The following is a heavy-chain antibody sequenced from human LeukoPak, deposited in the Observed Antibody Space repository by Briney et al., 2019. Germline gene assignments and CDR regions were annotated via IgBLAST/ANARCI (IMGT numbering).Heavy chain of an antibody. D-gene: IGHD6-19*01. J-gene: IGHJ4*02. CDR1: GGSLSGYY. CDR2: INHSGST. Sequence: SETLSLTCAVYGGSLSGYYWSWIRQPPGKGLEWIGEINHSGSTNYNPSLKSRVTISVDTSKNQFSLKLSSVTAADTAVYYCARLSGSGWYGRVITYFDYWGQGTLVTVSS. CDR3: ARLSGSGWYGRVITYFDY. V-gene: IGHV4-34*01.